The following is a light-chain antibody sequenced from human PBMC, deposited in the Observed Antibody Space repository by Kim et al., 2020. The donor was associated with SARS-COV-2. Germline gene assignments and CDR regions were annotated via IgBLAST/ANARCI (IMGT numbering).Light chain of an antibody. J-gene: IGKJ1*01. CDR3: HQTYRAPPT. CDR1: QSITTY. CDR2: AAS. V-gene: IGKV1-39*01. Sequence: ASVGDRVTMTCRASQSITTYLSWYQQKPGTAPKVLIYAASSLQSGVPSRFSGSGSGTDFTLTISSLQPEDFATYYCHQTYRAPPTFGQGTKVDIK.